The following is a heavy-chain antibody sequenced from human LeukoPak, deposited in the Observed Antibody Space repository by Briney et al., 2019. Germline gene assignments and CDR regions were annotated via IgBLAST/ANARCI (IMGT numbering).Heavy chain of an antibody. D-gene: IGHD2-2*01. Sequence: PSETLSLTCTVSGGSIRSTSYFWGWIRQPPGKGLEWIGSIYYSGDTYYSPSLRSRVTISVDTSKNQFSLKLNSVTAADTAVYYCARQVGVPGATLYNWLDPWGQGTLVAVSS. V-gene: IGHV4-39*01. CDR2: IYYSGDT. CDR1: GGSIRSTSYF. CDR3: ARQVGVPGATLYNWLDP. J-gene: IGHJ5*02.